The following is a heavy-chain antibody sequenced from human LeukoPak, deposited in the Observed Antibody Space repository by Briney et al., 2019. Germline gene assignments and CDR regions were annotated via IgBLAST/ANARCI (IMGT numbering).Heavy chain of an antibody. D-gene: IGHD3-3*01. CDR2: VSPGGVSP. Sequence: PGGSLRLSCVVSGLSFNKDVMSWFRQAPGKGLEWVSSVSPGGVSPNHADSVKGRFTISRDNSKNTLYLQMNSLRAEDTAVYYRAKSGFLEWEGGGKPYYFDYWGQGTLVTVSS. J-gene: IGHJ4*02. CDR3: AKSGFLEWEGGGKPYYFDY. V-gene: IGHV3-23*01. CDR1: GLSFNKDV.